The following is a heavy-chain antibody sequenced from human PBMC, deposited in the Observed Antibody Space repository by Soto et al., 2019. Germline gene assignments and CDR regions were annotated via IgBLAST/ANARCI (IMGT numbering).Heavy chain of an antibody. V-gene: IGHV2-70*11. J-gene: IGHJ4*02. D-gene: IGHD3-22*01. CDR2: IDWDDDK. CDR3: ARSPPSYYDSSGYSEYYFDY. Sequence: SGPTLVNPTQTLTLTCTFSGFSLSTSGMCVSWIRQPPGKALEWLARIDWDDDKYYSTSLKTRLTISKDTSKNQVVLTMTNMDPVDTATYYCARSPPSYYDSSGYSEYYFDYWGQGTLVTVSS. CDR1: GFSLSTSGMC.